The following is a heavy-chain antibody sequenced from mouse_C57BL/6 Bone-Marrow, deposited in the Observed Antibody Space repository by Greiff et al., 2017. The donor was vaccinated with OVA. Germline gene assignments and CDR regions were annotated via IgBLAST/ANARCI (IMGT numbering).Heavy chain of an antibody. CDR3: TTQLRYYYAMDY. CDR1: GFNIKDDY. D-gene: IGHD3-2*02. Sequence: DVKLVESGAELVRPGASVKLSCTASGFNIKDDYMHWVKQRPEQGLEWIGWIDPENGDTEYASKFQGKATITADTSSNTAYLQLSSLTSEDTAVYYCTTQLRYYYAMDYWGQGTSVTVSS. V-gene: IGHV14-4*01. CDR2: IDPENGDT. J-gene: IGHJ4*01.